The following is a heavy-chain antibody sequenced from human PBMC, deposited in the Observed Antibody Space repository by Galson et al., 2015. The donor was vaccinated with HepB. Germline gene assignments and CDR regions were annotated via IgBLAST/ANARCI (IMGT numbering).Heavy chain of an antibody. V-gene: IGHV3-33*01. Sequence: SLRLSCAASGFTFSSYTMHWVRQAPGKGLEWVSVIWYDGTNKYYVDSVKGRFTISRDNSKNTLSLQMNSLRAEDTAVYYCARVGPTTYHYDSSGYYGWFDSWGQGALVTVSS. CDR1: GFTFSSYT. D-gene: IGHD3-22*01. CDR2: IWYDGTNK. J-gene: IGHJ5*01. CDR3: ARVGPTTYHYDSSGYYGWFDS.